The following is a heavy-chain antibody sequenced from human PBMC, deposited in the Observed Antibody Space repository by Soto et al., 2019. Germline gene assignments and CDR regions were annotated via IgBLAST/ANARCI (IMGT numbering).Heavy chain of an antibody. J-gene: IGHJ5*02. CDR1: GYSFTSYW. V-gene: IGHV5-51*01. Sequence: PGESLKISCKGSGYSFTSYWIGWVRQMPGKGLEWMGIIYPGDSDTRYSPSFQGQVTISADKSISTAYLQWSSLKASDTAMYHCPRLKRTKAVPWGQGSLVTGSS. CDR2: IYPGDSDT. D-gene: IGHD2-8*01. CDR3: PRLKRTKAVP.